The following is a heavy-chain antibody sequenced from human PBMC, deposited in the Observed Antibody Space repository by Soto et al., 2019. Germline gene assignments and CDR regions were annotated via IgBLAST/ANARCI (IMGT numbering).Heavy chain of an antibody. CDR2: IYHSGST. V-gene: IGHV4-39*01. Sequence: SETLSLTCTVSGGSISSSSYYWGWIRQPPGKGLEWIGSIYHSGSTYYNPSLKSRVTISVDTSKNQFSLKLSSVTAADTAVYYCARHGTRGYSYGGGDFDLWGRGTLVTVSS. CDR3: ARHGTRGYSYGGGDFDL. D-gene: IGHD5-18*01. J-gene: IGHJ2*01. CDR1: GGSISSSSYY.